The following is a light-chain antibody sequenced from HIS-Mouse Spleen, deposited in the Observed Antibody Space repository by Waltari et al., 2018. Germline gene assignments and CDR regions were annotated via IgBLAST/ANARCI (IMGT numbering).Light chain of an antibody. CDR2: GKN. CDR3: NSRDSSGNHVV. J-gene: IGLJ2*01. CDR1: SLRSYY. V-gene: IGLV3-19*01. Sequence: SSELTQDPAVSVALGQTGRITCQGDSLRSYYASWYQQKPGQAPLLVIYGKNNRPSGIPERFSGSSSGNTASLTITGAQAEDEADYYCNSRDSSGNHVVFGGGTKLTVL.